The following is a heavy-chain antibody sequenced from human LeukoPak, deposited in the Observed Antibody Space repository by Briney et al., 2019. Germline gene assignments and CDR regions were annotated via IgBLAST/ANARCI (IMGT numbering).Heavy chain of an antibody. J-gene: IGHJ5*02. V-gene: IGHV1-3*01. Sequence: ASVKVSCKASGYTFTNYAMNWVRQAPGQGLEWMGWINAGNGNTKYSQKFQGGVTITRDTSASTAYMELSSLRSEDTAVYYCARVGISNWFDPWGQGTLVTVSS. CDR1: GYTFTNYA. D-gene: IGHD7-27*01. CDR2: INAGNGNT. CDR3: ARVGISNWFDP.